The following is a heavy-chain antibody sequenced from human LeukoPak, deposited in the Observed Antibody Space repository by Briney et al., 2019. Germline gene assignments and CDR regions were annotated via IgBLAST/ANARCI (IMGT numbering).Heavy chain of an antibody. V-gene: IGHV3-21*01. D-gene: IGHD4-23*01. J-gene: IGHJ2*01. Sequence: GGSLRLSCAASGFTFSSYSMNWVRQAPGKGLEWVSSISSSSSYIYYADSVKGRFTISRDNAKNPLYLQMNSLRAEDTAVYYCARHGPNDYGGNWDWYFDLWGRGTLVTVSS. CDR2: ISSSSSYI. CDR1: GFTFSSYS. CDR3: ARHGPNDYGGNWDWYFDL.